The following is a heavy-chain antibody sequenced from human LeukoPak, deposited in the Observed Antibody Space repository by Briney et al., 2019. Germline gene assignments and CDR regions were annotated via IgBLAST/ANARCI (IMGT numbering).Heavy chain of an antibody. CDR2: ISGSGGSI. D-gene: IGHD3-22*01. J-gene: IGHJ6*03. V-gene: IGHV3-23*01. CDR1: VFTFSSYA. CDR3: AKNGVDDSSGYYYAVGFPDYMDV. Sequence: QPGGSLRLFCAASVFTFSSYAMSWVRQSRGKGVECVSAISGSGGSIYYADSVKGRFTISRDNSKNTLYLKMNSLRAEDTAVYYCAKNGVDDSSGYYYAVGFPDYMDVWGKGTTVTVSS.